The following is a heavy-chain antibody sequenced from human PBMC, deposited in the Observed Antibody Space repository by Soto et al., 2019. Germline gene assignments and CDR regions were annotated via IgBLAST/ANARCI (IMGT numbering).Heavy chain of an antibody. D-gene: IGHD3-22*01. Sequence: QVQLVESGGGVVQPGRSLRLSCAASGFTFSSYAMHWVRQAPGKGLEWVAVISYDGSNKYYADSVKGRFTISRDNSKNTLYLQMNSLRAEDTAVYYCAREERSPLPLRYYYDSSGYSYYYYYGMDVWGQGTTVTVSS. J-gene: IGHJ6*02. CDR2: ISYDGSNK. CDR3: AREERSPLPLRYYYDSSGYSYYYYYGMDV. CDR1: GFTFSSYA. V-gene: IGHV3-30-3*01.